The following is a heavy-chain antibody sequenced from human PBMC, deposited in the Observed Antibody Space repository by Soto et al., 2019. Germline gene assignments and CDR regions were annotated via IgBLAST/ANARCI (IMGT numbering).Heavy chain of an antibody. CDR3: ARVRQGCSANNCYFAP. CDR1: GGSVRAPDW. Sequence: QVHLQESGPGLVAPSGTLSLTCTLSGGSVRAPDWWNWVRQSPDKGLEWIAEVHISGHSNYNPSPRSRVSVSIDSSKNQFYLNLHSVTAADTAIYYCARVRQGCSANNCYFAPWGQGTQVTISS. V-gene: IGHV4-4*02. J-gene: IGHJ5*01. D-gene: IGHD1-1*01. CDR2: VHISGHS.